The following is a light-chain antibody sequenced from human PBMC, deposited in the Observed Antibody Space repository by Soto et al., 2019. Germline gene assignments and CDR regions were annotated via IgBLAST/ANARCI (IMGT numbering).Light chain of an antibody. CDR2: AAS. J-gene: IGKJ1*01. CDR1: QSVSSN. V-gene: IGKV3-15*01. Sequence: EIVLTQSPGTLSVSPGERATLSFRASQSVSSNLAWYQQRPGQSPRLLIYAASDRATGVPARFSGSGSGTEFTLTINSLQSEDFAVYYCQQYAQRWTFGQGTKVDIK. CDR3: QQYAQRWT.